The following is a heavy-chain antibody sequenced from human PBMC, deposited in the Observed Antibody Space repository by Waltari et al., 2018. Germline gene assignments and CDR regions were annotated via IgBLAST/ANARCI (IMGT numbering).Heavy chain of an antibody. CDR2: TRNKASSHST. J-gene: IGHJ4*02. CDR3: ARAGVGTRYFDY. Sequence: EVQLVESGGGLVQPGGSLRLSCGASGFTFSDHYMDWVRQAQGKGLEWVARTRNKASSHSTEYAASVKGRFTISRDDSKNSLYLQMNSLKTEDAAVYYCARAGVGTRYFDYWGQGTLVTVSS. V-gene: IGHV3-72*01. D-gene: IGHD2-8*01. CDR1: GFTFSDHY.